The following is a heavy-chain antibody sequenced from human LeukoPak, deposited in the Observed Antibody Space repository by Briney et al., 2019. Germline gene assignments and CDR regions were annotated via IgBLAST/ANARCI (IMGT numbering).Heavy chain of an antibody. CDR3: GKEGERHFDLQY. D-gene: IGHD5-24*01. V-gene: IGHV3-74*01. Sequence: GGSLRLSCATSGLTFRTTWMHWVRQAPGKGLMWVSHMNGKGTTIDYADSVRGRFSVSADKSKNILYLQMNSLRVEDTAVYFCGKEGERHFDLQYWGQGTPVTVSP. J-gene: IGHJ4*02. CDR1: GLTFRTTW. CDR2: MNGKGTTI.